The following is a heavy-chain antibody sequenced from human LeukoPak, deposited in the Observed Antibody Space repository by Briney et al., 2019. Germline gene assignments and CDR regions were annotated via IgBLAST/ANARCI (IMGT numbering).Heavy chain of an antibody. CDR2: IGYSAGDT. CDR3: AKDDDGHHHGVDH. CDR1: GFTVSSYA. Sequence: GGSLRLSCAASGFTVSSYAMTWVRQAPGKGLEWVSAIGYSAGDTYYADSVRGRFTISRDNSMNTLYLQMSSLRADDTALYYCAKDDDGHHHGVDHWGQGTLVTVSS. J-gene: IGHJ4*02. D-gene: IGHD4-17*01. V-gene: IGHV3-23*01.